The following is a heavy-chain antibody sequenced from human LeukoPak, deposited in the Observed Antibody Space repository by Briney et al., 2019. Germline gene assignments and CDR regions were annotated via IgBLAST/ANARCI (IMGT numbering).Heavy chain of an antibody. V-gene: IGHV1-69-2*01. CDR2: VDPVDGET. J-gene: IGHJ6*03. D-gene: IGHD3-3*01. Sequence: GASVKVSCKASGYTFTDYYMHWVQQAPGKGLEWMGRVDPVDGETIYAEKFQGRVTITADTSTDTAYMELSSLRSEDMAVYYCATDIADYDFWSGYYTWRNYYYMDVWGKGTTVTVSS. CDR1: GYTFTDYY. CDR3: ATDIADYDFWSGYYTWRNYYYMDV.